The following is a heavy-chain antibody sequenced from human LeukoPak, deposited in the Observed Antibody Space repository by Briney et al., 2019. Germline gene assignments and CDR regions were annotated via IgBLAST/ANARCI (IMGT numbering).Heavy chain of an antibody. D-gene: IGHD3-10*01. CDR3: ARGRARTDYYYMDV. J-gene: IGHJ6*03. CDR1: GGSISSYY. V-gene: IGHV4-4*07. Sequence: SETLFLTCTVSGGSISSYYWSWIRQPAGKGLEWIGRIYTSGSTNYNPSLKSRVTISVDTSKNQFSLKLSSVTAADTAVYYCARGRARTDYYYMDVWGKGTTVTVSS. CDR2: IYTSGST.